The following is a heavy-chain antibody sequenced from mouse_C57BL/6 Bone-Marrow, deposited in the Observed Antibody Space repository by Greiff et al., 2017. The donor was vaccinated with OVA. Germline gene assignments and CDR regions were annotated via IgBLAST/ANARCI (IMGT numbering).Heavy chain of an antibody. CDR2: IYPRSGNT. J-gene: IGHJ4*01. Sequence: QVQLQQSGAELARPGASVKLSCKASGYTFTSYGISWVKQRTGQGLEWIGEIYPRSGNTYYNEQFKGKATLTADKSSSTAYMELRSLTSEDSAVYFGARRTTVVATGAMDYWGQGTSVTVSS. CDR1: GYTFTSYG. CDR3: ARRTTVVATGAMDY. V-gene: IGHV1-81*01. D-gene: IGHD1-1*01.